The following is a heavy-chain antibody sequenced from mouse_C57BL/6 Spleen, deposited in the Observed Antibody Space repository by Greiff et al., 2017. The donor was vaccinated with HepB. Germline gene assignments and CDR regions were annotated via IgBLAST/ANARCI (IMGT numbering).Heavy chain of an antibody. CDR3: ARSRGITTVVEAMDY. CDR1: GYTFTSYW. D-gene: IGHD1-1*01. V-gene: IGHV1-69*01. CDR2: IDPSDSYT. Sequence: VQLQQSGAELVMPGASVKLSCKASGYTFTSYWMHWVKQRPGQGLEWIGEIDPSDSYTNYNQKFKGKSTLTVDKSSSTAYMQLSSLTSEDSAVYYCARSRGITTVVEAMDYWGQGTSVTVSS. J-gene: IGHJ4*01.